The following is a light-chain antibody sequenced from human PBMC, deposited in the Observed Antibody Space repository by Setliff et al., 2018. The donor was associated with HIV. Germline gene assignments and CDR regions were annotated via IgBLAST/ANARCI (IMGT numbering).Light chain of an antibody. J-gene: IGLJ3*02. V-gene: IGLV2-14*03. Sequence: QPALTQPASVSGSPGQSITISCSGTSSDVGGYNYVSWYQQHPGKAPKLIIYDVTYRPSGVSNRFSGSKSGNTASLTISGLQAEDEADYYCCSYRTNITGVFGGGTKVTVL. CDR2: DVT. CDR3: CSYRTNITGV. CDR1: SSDVGGYNY.